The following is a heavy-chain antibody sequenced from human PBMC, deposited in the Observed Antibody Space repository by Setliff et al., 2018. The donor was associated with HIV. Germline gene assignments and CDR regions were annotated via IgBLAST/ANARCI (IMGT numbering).Heavy chain of an antibody. CDR3: ARAVKAAASLAFDS. Sequence: GGSLRLSCAASGFTFSSYSMNWVRQAPGKGLEWVSSISSSSSYIYYADSVKGRFTISRDNAKNSLYLQMNSLRAEDTAVYYCARAVKAAASLAFDSWGQGTPVTVSS. CDR2: ISSSSSYI. CDR1: GFTFSSYS. D-gene: IGHD2-2*01. V-gene: IGHV3-21*01. J-gene: IGHJ4*02.